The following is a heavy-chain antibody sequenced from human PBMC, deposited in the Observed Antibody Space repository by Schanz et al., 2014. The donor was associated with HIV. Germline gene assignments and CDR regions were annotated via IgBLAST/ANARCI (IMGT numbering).Heavy chain of an antibody. V-gene: IGHV3-23*01. D-gene: IGHD4-17*01. Sequence: EVQLLESGGGLVQPGGSLRLSCAASGFTFSSYAMSWVRQAPGKGLEWVSRINSDGSSTTYADYVEGRFTISRDNAKNTLYLQMNSLRAEDTAVYYCARDRFTVTTDEGLDYWGQGTLVTVSS. J-gene: IGHJ4*02. CDR1: GFTFSSYA. CDR2: INSDGSST. CDR3: ARDRFTVTTDEGLDY.